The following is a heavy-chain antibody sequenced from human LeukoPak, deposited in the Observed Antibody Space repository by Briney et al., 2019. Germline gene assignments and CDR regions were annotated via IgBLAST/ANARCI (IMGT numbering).Heavy chain of an antibody. CDR3: ARDPLVVPADYNWFDP. Sequence: ASVKVSCKASGYTFTGYYMRWVRQAPGQGLEWMGWINPNSGGTNYAQKFQGRVTMTRDTSISTAYMELSRLRSDDTAVYYCARDPLVVPADYNWFDPWGQGTLVTVSS. V-gene: IGHV1-2*02. J-gene: IGHJ5*02. CDR2: INPNSGGT. CDR1: GYTFTGYY. D-gene: IGHD2-2*01.